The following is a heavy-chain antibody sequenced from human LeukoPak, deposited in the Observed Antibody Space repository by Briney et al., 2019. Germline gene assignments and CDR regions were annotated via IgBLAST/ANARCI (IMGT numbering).Heavy chain of an antibody. CDR3: ARGLLAAASPPYYYMDV. CDR2: IYYSGST. J-gene: IGHJ6*03. CDR1: GGSISSSSYY. V-gene: IGHV4-39*07. D-gene: IGHD6-13*01. Sequence: PSETLSLTCTVSGGSISSSSYYWGWIRQPPGKGLEWIVSIYYSGSTYYNPSLKSRVTISVDTSKNQFSLKLSSVTAADTAVYYCARGLLAAASPPYYYMDVWGKGTTVTVSS.